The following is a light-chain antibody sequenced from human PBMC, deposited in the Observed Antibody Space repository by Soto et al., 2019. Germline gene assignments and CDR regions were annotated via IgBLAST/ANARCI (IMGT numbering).Light chain of an antibody. J-gene: IGKJ1*01. CDR1: QSVSSS. CDR3: QQYNNWWT. V-gene: IGKV3-15*01. CDR2: GAS. Sequence: EIMMTQSPATLSVSPGERATLSCRATQSVSSSLAWYQQKPGQAPRLLIYGASTRATGIPARFSGSGSGTEFTLPINSLQSEDFAVYYCQQYNNWWTFGQGTKVEIK.